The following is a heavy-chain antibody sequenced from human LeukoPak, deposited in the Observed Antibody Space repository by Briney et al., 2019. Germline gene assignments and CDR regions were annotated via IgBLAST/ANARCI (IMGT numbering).Heavy chain of an antibody. CDR1: GFSFSIYA. Sequence: GGSLRLSCAASGFSFSIYAMSWVRQAPGKGLEWVSGITGSGGGTYYADSVKGRFTISRDNSKNTLYLQMNSLRAEDTAVYYCARSAAGRAYYFDYWGQGTLVTVSS. J-gene: IGHJ4*02. CDR3: ARSAAGRAYYFDY. CDR2: ITGSGGGT. V-gene: IGHV3-23*01. D-gene: IGHD6-13*01.